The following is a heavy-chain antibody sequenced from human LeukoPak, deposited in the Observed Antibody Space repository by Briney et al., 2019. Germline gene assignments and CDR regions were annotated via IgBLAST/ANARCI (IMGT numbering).Heavy chain of an antibody. CDR1: GGSFSGYY. CDR3: ARRRGLVRGVIIRSYYFDY. D-gene: IGHD3-10*02. J-gene: IGHJ4*02. Sequence: SETLSLTCAVYGGSFSGYYWSWIRQPPGKGLEWIGEINHSGSTNYNPSLKSRVTISVDTSKNQLSLKLSSVTAADTAVYYCARRRGLVRGVIIRSYYFDYWGQGTLVTVSS. CDR2: INHSGST. V-gene: IGHV4-34*01.